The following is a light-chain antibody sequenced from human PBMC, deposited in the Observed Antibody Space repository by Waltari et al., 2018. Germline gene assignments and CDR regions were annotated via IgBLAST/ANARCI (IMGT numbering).Light chain of an antibody. V-gene: IGLV3-10*01. CDR3: YSTDSSGNHGV. CDR1: ALPQKY. Sequence: SYELTQPPSASVSTGQTARITCSGDALPQKYAYWYQQKSGQAPVLVIYDDSKRPSGIPERFSGSSSGTMANLTISGAQVEDEADYYCYSTDSSGNHGVFGGGTKVTVL. J-gene: IGLJ2*01. CDR2: DDS.